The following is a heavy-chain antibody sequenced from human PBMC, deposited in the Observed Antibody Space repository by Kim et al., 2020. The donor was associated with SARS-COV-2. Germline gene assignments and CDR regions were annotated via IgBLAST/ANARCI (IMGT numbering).Heavy chain of an antibody. CDR3: ARTFSQYSYGLFLF. J-gene: IGHJ4*02. CDR1: GASTSSRTYH. Sequence: SETLSRTCSVSGASTSSRTYHWGWIRQPPGKGLEWIGSISYTGNTYYNPSLTSRVTISVDTSKNQFSLKLSSVTAADTAVYYCARTFSQYSYGLFLFWGQGTLVTVSS. D-gene: IGHD5-18*01. V-gene: IGHV4-39*07. CDR2: ISYTGNT.